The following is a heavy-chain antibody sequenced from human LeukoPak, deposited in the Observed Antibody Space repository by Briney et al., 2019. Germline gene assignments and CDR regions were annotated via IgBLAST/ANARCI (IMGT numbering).Heavy chain of an antibody. CDR1: GGSISSHY. J-gene: IGHJ3*02. CDR3: ARAGAYCGGDCYLLQNDGAFDI. Sequence: PSETLSLTCTVSGGSISSHYWSWIRQPPGKGLEWIGYIYYSGSTNYNPSLKSRVTISVDTSKNQFSLKLSSVTAADTAVYYCARAGAYCGGDCYLLQNDGAFDIWGQGTMVTVSS. D-gene: IGHD2-21*02. V-gene: IGHV4-59*11. CDR2: IYYSGST.